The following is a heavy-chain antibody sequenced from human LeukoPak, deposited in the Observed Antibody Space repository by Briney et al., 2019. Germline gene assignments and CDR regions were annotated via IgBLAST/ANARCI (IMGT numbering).Heavy chain of an antibody. V-gene: IGHV3-74*03. Sequence: ETLSLTCAVFRGSFSGYYWSWIRQSPGKGLAWVARIYSDGGRTTYADSVKGRFTISGDNAKNTLYLQMNSLRVDDTAVYYCTRSGRGGAFDIWGQGTTVTVSS. J-gene: IGHJ3*02. D-gene: IGHD1-26*01. CDR1: RGSFSGYY. CDR2: IYSDGGRT. CDR3: TRSGRGGAFDI.